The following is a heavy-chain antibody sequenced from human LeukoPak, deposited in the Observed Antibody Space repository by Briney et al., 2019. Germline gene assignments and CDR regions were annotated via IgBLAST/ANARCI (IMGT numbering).Heavy chain of an antibody. D-gene: IGHD2-8*01. CDR1: GFTFSGYW. J-gene: IGHJ4*02. V-gene: IGHV3-21*01. Sequence: GGSLRLSCAASGFTFSGYWMHWVRQAPGKGLEWVSSISSSSSYIYYADSVKGRSTISRDNAKNSLYLQMNSLRAEDTAVYYCARDPIVLMVYAPTHFDYWGQGTLVTVSS. CDR2: ISSSSSYI. CDR3: ARDPIVLMVYAPTHFDY.